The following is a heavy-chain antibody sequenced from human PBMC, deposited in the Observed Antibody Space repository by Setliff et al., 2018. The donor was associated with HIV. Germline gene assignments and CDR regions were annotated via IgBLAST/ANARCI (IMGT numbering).Heavy chain of an antibody. J-gene: IGHJ4*02. Sequence: PGGSLRLSCAASGLAVGANYMSWVRQAPGKGLECVSIFYSGGSTYYSDSVKGRFTIPRDKSKNSLYLQMNSLEASDTAIYYCARHRAGYSGYAIPILDYWGQGTLVTVS. CDR2: FYSGGST. D-gene: IGHD5-12*01. CDR1: GLAVGANY. CDR3: ARHRAGYSGYAIPILDY. V-gene: IGHV3-53*01.